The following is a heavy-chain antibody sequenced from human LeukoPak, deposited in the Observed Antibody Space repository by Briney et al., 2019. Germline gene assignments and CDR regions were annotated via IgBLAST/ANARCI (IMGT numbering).Heavy chain of an antibody. CDR2: ISNSGNTI. V-gene: IGHV3-11*01. Sequence: GGSLRLSCAVSGFIFSDYYMSWIRQAPGKGLEWVSYISNSGNTIRYADSVKGRFTISRDNAKNSLYLQMNSLRAEDTAVYYCARDRRGSSSWTSYYYYYMDVWGKGTTVTISS. J-gene: IGHJ6*03. CDR1: GFIFSDYY. CDR3: ARDRRGSSSWTSYYYYYMDV. D-gene: IGHD6-13*01.